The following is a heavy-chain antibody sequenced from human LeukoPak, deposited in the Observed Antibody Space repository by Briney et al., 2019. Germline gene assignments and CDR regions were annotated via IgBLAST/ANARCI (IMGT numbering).Heavy chain of an antibody. CDR2: ISGSSSYT. D-gene: IGHD3-9*01. Sequence: GGSLRLSCAASGFTFSDYYMSWIRQAPGKGLEWVTYISGSSSYTNYADSVKGRFTISRDSSRNALYLQMNGLRAEDTAVYYCATGARITGYYNPTFDYWGQGTLVTVSS. J-gene: IGHJ4*02. CDR3: ATGARITGYYNPTFDY. CDR1: GFTFSDYY. V-gene: IGHV3-11*06.